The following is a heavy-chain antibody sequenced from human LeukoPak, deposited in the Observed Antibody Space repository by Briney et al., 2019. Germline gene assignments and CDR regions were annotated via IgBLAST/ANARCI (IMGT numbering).Heavy chain of an antibody. V-gene: IGHV3-74*01. D-gene: IGHD2-15*01. CDR3: VVGGSPGY. Sequence: GGSLRLSCAASGLALSAYKMHWVRQAPRKGLVWVSRISTDGYTTDYADFVQGRFTASRDNTKNTWSLEMSSLRAEDTAVYYCVVGGSPGYWGQGTLVTVSS. CDR1: GLALSAYK. CDR2: ISTDGYTT. J-gene: IGHJ4*02.